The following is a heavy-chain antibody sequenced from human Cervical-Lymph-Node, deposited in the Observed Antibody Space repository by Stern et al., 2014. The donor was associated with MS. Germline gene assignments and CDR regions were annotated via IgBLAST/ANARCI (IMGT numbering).Heavy chain of an antibody. V-gene: IGHV2-5*02. CDR2: IYWDGDE. J-gene: IGHJ4*02. Sequence: QVTLKESGPTLVKPTQTLTLKCIFSGFSLTTSGVGVGWIRQPPGKALEWLGFIYWDGDERYSPSLKRRITITKDTSKNQVVLTMTNMDPLDTATYYCIHASPRVPGIDYWGQGTLVTVSS. CDR3: IHASPRVPGIDY. D-gene: IGHD6-13*01. CDR1: GFSLTTSGVG.